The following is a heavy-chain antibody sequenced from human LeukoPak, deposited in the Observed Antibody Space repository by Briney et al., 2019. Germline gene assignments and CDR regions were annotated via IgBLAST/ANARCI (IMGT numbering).Heavy chain of an antibody. CDR3: ARGAMVRGVIPPFDY. D-gene: IGHD3-10*01. CDR1: GGSISSSSYY. J-gene: IGHJ4*02. V-gene: IGHV4-39*07. Sequence: SETLSLTCTVSGGSISSSSYYWGWIRQPPGKGLEWIGSIYYSGSTYYNPSPKSRVTISVDTSKNQFSLKLSSVTAADTAVYYCARGAMVRGVIPPFDYWGQGTLVTVSS. CDR2: IYYSGST.